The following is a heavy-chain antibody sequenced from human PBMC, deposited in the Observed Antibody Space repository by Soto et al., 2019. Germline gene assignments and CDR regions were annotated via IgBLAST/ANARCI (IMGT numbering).Heavy chain of an antibody. CDR1: GGTFSSYA. V-gene: IGHV1-69*13. D-gene: IGHD6-13*01. CDR3: ARDRLSSSWGPNYYYYGMDV. Sequence: SVKVSCKASGGTFSSYAISWVRQAPGQGLEWMGGIIPIFGTANYAQKFQGRVTITADESTSTAYMELSSLRSEDTAVYYCARDRLSSSWGPNYYYYGMDVWGQGTTVTVSS. J-gene: IGHJ6*02. CDR2: IIPIFGTA.